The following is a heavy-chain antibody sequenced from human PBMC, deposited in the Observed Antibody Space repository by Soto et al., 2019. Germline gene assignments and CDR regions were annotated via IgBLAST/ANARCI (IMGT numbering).Heavy chain of an antibody. CDR1: GFTFSRYW. Sequence: GGSLRLSCAASGFTFSRYWMHWVRQTPGKGLEWVSSISSSSTYIKYADSVKGRFTISRDNSKNTLYLQMNSLRAEDTAVYYCAKAPSQNYYGSGSYPPSGQGTLVTVSS. CDR3: AKAPSQNYYGSGSYPP. V-gene: IGHV3-21*04. CDR2: ISSSSTYI. J-gene: IGHJ5*02. D-gene: IGHD3-10*01.